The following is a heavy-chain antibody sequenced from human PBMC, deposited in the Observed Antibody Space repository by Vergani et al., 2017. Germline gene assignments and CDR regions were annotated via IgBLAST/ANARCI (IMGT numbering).Heavy chain of an antibody. J-gene: IGHJ5*02. CDR2: ISGSGGST. CDR3: AKSDLQTDFWSGYYSGFGNWFDP. Sequence: EVQLVESGGGLVKPGGSLRLSCAASGFTFSSYSMNWVRQAPGKGLEWVSAISGSGGSTYYADSVKGRFTISRDNSKNTLYLQMNSLRAEDTAVYYCAKSDLQTDFWSGYYSGFGNWFDPWGQGTLVTVSS. V-gene: IGHV3-23*04. CDR1: GFTFSSYS. D-gene: IGHD3-3*01.